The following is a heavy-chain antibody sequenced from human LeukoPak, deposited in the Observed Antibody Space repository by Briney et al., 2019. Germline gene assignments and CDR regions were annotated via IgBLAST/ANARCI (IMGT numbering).Heavy chain of an antibody. CDR3: AGGYEDTAMVLGY. D-gene: IGHD5-18*01. V-gene: IGHV4-39*01. CDR1: GGSISSSSCY. Sequence: PSETLSLTCTVSGGSISSSSCYWGWIRQPPGKGLEWIGSIYYSGSTYYNPSLKSRVTISVDTSKNQFSLKLSSVTAADTAVYYCAGGYEDTAMVLGYWGQGTLVTVFS. J-gene: IGHJ4*01. CDR2: IYYSGST.